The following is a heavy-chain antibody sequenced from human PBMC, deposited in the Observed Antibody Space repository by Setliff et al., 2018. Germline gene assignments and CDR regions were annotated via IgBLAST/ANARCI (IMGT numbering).Heavy chain of an antibody. D-gene: IGHD3-3*02. CDR3: ARDGLGAFSLRSMDV. V-gene: IGHV4-59*01. CDR2: IHISGST. Sequence: SETLSLTCTVSGGSISSYYWSWIRQPPGKGLEWIGYIHISGSTNYNPSLKSRVTISVDTSKNQFSLQLSSVTAADTAVYYCARDGLGAFSLRSMDVWGKGTTVTVSS. CDR1: GGSISSYY. J-gene: IGHJ6*04.